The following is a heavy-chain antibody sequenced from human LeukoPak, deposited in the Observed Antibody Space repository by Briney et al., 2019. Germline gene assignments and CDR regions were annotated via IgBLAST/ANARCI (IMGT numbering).Heavy chain of an antibody. CDR3: ARDPTIGRRYGSGSYSTYYFDY. Sequence: QSGGSLRLSCAASGFTFSSYWMNWVRQVPGKGLEWVAHIKQDGSEKYYVESVKGRFTISRDNAKNSLYLQMNSLRVEDTAVYYCARDPTIGRRYGSGSYSTYYFDYWGQGTLVTVSS. CDR1: GFTFSSYW. D-gene: IGHD3-10*01. V-gene: IGHV3-7*04. CDR2: IKQDGSEK. J-gene: IGHJ4*02.